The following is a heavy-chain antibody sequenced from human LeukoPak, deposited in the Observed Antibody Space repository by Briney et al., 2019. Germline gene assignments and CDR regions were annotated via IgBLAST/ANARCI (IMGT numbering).Heavy chain of an antibody. CDR3: ARDIYGSGSYYFDY. J-gene: IGHJ4*02. Sequence: GGSLRLSCAASGFTFSSYEMSWVRQAPGKGLEWVANIKQDGSEKYYVNSVKGRFTISRDNAKNSLYLQMNSLRAEDTAVYYCARDIYGSGSYYFDYWGQGTLVTVSS. D-gene: IGHD3-10*01. CDR1: GFTFSSYE. CDR2: IKQDGSEK. V-gene: IGHV3-7*04.